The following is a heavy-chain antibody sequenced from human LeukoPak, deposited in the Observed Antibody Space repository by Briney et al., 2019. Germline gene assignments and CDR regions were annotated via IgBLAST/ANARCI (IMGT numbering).Heavy chain of an antibody. J-gene: IGHJ3*02. V-gene: IGHV3-13*01. CDR1: GFTFSSYD. Sequence: PGGSLRLSCAASGFTFSSYDMHWVRHATGKGLEWVSAIGTAGDTYYPGSVKGRFTISRENAKNSLYLQMNSLRAGDTAVYYCARAASSIAVAGDAFDIWGQGTMVTVSS. D-gene: IGHD6-19*01. CDR2: IGTAGDT. CDR3: ARAASSIAVAGDAFDI.